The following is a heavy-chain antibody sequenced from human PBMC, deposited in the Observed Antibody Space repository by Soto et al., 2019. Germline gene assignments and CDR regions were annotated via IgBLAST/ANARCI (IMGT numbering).Heavy chain of an antibody. CDR1: GYTFTSYD. Sequence: AASVKVSCKASGYTFTSYDINWVRQATGQGLEWMGWMNPNSGNTGYAQKFQGRVTMTRNTSISTAYMELSSLRSEDTAVYYCARTGDVLRYLDWLLPSPSYYGMDVWGHGTTVTVSS. D-gene: IGHD3-9*01. J-gene: IGHJ6*02. CDR3: ARTGDVLRYLDWLLPSPSYYGMDV. V-gene: IGHV1-8*01. CDR2: MNPNSGNT.